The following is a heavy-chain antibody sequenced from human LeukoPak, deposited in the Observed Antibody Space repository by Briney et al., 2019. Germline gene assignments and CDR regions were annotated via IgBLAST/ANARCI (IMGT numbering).Heavy chain of an antibody. J-gene: IGHJ4*02. V-gene: IGHV3-21*01. CDR3: ARGALGSSSTSCGY. D-gene: IGHD2-2*01. CDR1: GFTFSSYS. Sequence: GGSLRLSCAASGFTFSSYSMNWVRQAPGKGLEWVSSISGSSSYIYYADSVKGRFTISRDNAKNSLYLQMNSLRAEDTAVYYCARGALGSSSTSCGYWGQGTLVTVSS. CDR2: ISGSSSYI.